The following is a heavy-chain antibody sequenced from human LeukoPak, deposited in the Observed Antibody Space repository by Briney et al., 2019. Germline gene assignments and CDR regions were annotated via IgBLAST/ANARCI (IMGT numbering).Heavy chain of an antibody. Sequence: RPSETLSLTCAVYGGSFSGYYWSWIRQPPGKGLEWIGEINHSGSTNYNPSLKSRVTISVDTSKNQFSLKLSSVTAADTAVYYCARGYCSGGSCYLFDYWGQGTLVTVSS. CDR1: GGSFSGYY. J-gene: IGHJ4*02. D-gene: IGHD2-15*01. CDR3: ARGYCSGGSCYLFDY. V-gene: IGHV4-34*01. CDR2: INHSGST.